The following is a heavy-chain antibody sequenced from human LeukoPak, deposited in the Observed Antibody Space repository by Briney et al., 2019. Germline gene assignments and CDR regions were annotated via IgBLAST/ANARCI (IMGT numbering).Heavy chain of an antibody. D-gene: IGHD4-17*01. CDR1: GGSFSGYY. CDR3: ARLGKATVSA. CDR2: INHSGST. V-gene: IGHV4-34*01. Sequence: PSETLSLTCAVYGGSFSGYYWSWIRQPPGKGLEWIGEINHSGSTNYNPSLKSRVTISVDTSKNQFSLKLSSVTAADTAVYYCARLGKATVSAWGQGTLVTVSS. J-gene: IGHJ5*02.